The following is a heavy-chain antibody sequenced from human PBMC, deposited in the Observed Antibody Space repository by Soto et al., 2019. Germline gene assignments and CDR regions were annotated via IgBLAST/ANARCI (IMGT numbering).Heavy chain of an antibody. Sequence: GGSLRLFCGTPGFTFSSYGVPRVRQAPGKGLEWVAVISYDGSNKQYADSVKGRFTISRDNSKNTLDLQMNSLRAEDTAVYYCAKDTYYYDRSGYYTYDYWGQGT. D-gene: IGHD3-22*01. J-gene: IGHJ4*02. CDR1: GFTFSSYG. CDR2: ISYDGSNK. CDR3: AKDTYYYDRSGYYTYDY. V-gene: IGHV3-30*18.